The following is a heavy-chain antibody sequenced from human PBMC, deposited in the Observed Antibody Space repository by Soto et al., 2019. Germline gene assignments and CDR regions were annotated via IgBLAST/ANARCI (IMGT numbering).Heavy chain of an antibody. CDR1: GYTFTSYG. CDR3: ARDRYCSGGSCYSAQGWFDP. V-gene: IGHV1-18*01. D-gene: IGHD2-15*01. J-gene: IGHJ5*02. CDR2: ISAYNGNT. Sequence: ASVKVSCKASGYTFTSYGISCVRQAPGQGLEWMGWISAYNGNTNYAQKLQGRVTMTTDTSTSTAYMELRSLRSDDTAVYYCARDRYCSGGSCYSAQGWFDPWGQGTLVTVSS.